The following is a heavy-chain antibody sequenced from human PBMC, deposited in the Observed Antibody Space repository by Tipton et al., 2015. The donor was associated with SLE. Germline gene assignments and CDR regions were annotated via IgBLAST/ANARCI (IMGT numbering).Heavy chain of an antibody. CDR1: GGSVSGHY. J-gene: IGHJ4*02. D-gene: IGHD3-10*01. CDR2: INHSGRT. V-gene: IGHV4-34*01. CDR3: ARDLVRGVSGGY. Sequence: TLSLTCAVYGGSVSGHYWSWIRQPPGKGLEWIGEINHSGRTNYNPSLESRVTISVDTSKNQFSLKPSSVNAADTAVYYCARDLVRGVSGGYWGQGTLVTVSS.